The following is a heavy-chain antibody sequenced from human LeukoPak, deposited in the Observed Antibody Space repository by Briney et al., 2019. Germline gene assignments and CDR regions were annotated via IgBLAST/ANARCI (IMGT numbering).Heavy chain of an antibody. D-gene: IGHD5-24*01. J-gene: IGHJ2*01. Sequence: SETLSLTCAVYGGSFSAYYWSWIRQPPGKGLEWVGEINHSGSTNYNPSLKSRVTISVDTSKNQFSLKLSSVTAADTAVYYCARYGKGRWLTSTRPFWYFDLWGRGTLVTVSS. CDR2: INHSGST. V-gene: IGHV4-34*01. CDR3: ARYGKGRWLTSTRPFWYFDL. CDR1: GGSFSAYY.